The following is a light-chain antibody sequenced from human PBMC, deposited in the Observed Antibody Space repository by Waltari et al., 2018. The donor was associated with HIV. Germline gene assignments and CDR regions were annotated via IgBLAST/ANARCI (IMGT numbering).Light chain of an antibody. CDR3: QQYGTSPYT. Sequence: ENVLTHSPGTLSLSPGEIATLSCRASRRVSSNYLTWYQQTPGQAPRLLSYAAYTRATAIPDRFSGSGSGKDFTLTISRLEPEDFAVYYCQQYGTSPYTFGQGTKVEI. J-gene: IGKJ2*01. CDR2: AAY. CDR1: RRVSSNY. V-gene: IGKV3-20*01.